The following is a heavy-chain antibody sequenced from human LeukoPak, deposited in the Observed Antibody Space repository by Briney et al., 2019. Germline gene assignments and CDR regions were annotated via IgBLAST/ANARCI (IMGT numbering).Heavy chain of an antibody. J-gene: IGHJ4*02. V-gene: IGHV4-61*02. Sequence: ASQTLSLTCTVSGGSISSGSYYWSWIRQPAGKGLEWIGRIYTSGSTNYNPSLKSRVTISVDTSKNQFSLKLSSVTAADTAVYYCARFGGDPPTTEKEGYYFDYWGQGTLVTVSS. CDR3: ARFGGDPPTTEKEGYYFDY. D-gene: IGHD3-10*01. CDR1: GGSISSGSYY. CDR2: IYTSGST.